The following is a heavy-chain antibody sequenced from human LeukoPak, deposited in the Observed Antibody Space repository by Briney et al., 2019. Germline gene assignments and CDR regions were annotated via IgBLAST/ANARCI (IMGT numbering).Heavy chain of an antibody. J-gene: IGHJ5*02. CDR1: GGSVSSGSYY. CDR3: AYHGSGSYNWFDP. Sequence: PSETLCLTCTVSGGSVSSGSYYWSWIRQPPGKGLEWIGYIYYSGSTNYNPSLKSRVTISVDTSKNQFSLKLSSVTAANTAVYYCAYHGSGSYNWFDPWGQGTLVTVSS. D-gene: IGHD3-10*01. CDR2: IYYSGST. V-gene: IGHV4-61*01.